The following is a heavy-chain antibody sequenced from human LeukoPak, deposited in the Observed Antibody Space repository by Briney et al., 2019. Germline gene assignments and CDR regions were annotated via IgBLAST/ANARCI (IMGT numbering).Heavy chain of an antibody. Sequence: GAPVKVSCKASGYTFTSYGISWVRQAPGQGLEWMGWISAYNGNTNYAQKLQGRVTMTTDTSTSTAYMELRSLRSDDTAVYYCARYGGYCSSTSCLYYFDYWGQGTLVTVSS. CDR1: GYTFTSYG. J-gene: IGHJ4*02. V-gene: IGHV1-18*01. D-gene: IGHD2-2*01. CDR2: ISAYNGNT. CDR3: ARYGGYCSSTSCLYYFDY.